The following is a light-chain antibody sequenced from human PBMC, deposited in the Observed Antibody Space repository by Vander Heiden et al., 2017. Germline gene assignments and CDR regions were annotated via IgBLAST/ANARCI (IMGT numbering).Light chain of an antibody. J-gene: IGKJ5*01. Sequence: DIQMTPSPSSVSASVGDRVTIPCRVCQGTSSWLAWYQQKRGKAPEPLLYAATSWQRGTDFTLKISSVKAEDVGAYYCRQATEFPITLGRGTRLEMK. CDR1: QGTSSW. CDR3: RQATEFPIT. V-gene: IGKV1-12*01. CDR2: AAT.